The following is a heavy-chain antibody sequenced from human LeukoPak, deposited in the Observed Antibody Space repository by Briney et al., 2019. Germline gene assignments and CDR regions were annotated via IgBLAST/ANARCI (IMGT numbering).Heavy chain of an antibody. J-gene: IGHJ6*01. Sequence: GGPLRLPCGASGFAFRSYAMHWVRQAPGKALEGGAVISKDGSNKYYADSVKARFTISRDNSKNTLYLQMNSLRAEDTAVYYCARDVGGSGWQILYYYYGMDVWGQGATVTDSS. D-gene: IGHD6-19*01. CDR2: ISKDGSNK. CDR1: GFAFRSYA. CDR3: ARDVGGSGWQILYYYYGMDV. V-gene: IGHV3-30-3*01.